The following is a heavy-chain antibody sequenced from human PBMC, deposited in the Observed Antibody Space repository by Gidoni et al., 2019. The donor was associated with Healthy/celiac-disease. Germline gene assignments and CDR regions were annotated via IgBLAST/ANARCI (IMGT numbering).Heavy chain of an antibody. V-gene: IGHV1-69*01. D-gene: IGHD1-1*01. Sequence: QVQLVQSGAEVKKPGSSVQVSCKASGGTFSSYAISWVRQAPGQGLEWMGGIIPIFGTANYAQKFQGRVTITADESTSTAYMELSSLRSEDTAVYYCARCPPNWNDVGCWFDPWGQGTLVTVSS. CDR2: IIPIFGTA. CDR1: GGTFSSYA. CDR3: ARCPPNWNDVGCWFDP. J-gene: IGHJ5*02.